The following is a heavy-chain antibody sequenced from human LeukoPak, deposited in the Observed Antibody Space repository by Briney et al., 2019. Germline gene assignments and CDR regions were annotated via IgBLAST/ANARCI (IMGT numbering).Heavy chain of an antibody. Sequence: PSETLSLTCTVSGGSISTYYWSWIRQPPGKGLENIGYIYYRGSTNYNPYLKSRVTISVDTSKNQFSLKLSSMTAADTAVYYCARVACSGGSCYNFDYWGQGSLVTVSS. D-gene: IGHD2-15*01. J-gene: IGHJ4*02. V-gene: IGHV4-59*01. CDR3: ARVACSGGSCYNFDY. CDR1: GGSISTYY. CDR2: IYYRGST.